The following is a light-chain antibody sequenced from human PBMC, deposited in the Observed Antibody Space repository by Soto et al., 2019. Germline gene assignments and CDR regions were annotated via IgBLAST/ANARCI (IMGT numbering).Light chain of an antibody. CDR3: SSYTSSITDVV. V-gene: IGLV2-14*01. Sequence: QSALTQPASVSGSPGQSITISCTGTSSDVGGYNYVSWYQQHPGKAPKLMIYDVSNRPSGVSNRFSGSKSANTASLTISGLQAEDEADYYCSSYTSSITDVVFGGGTKLTVL. CDR1: SSDVGGYNY. J-gene: IGLJ2*01. CDR2: DVS.